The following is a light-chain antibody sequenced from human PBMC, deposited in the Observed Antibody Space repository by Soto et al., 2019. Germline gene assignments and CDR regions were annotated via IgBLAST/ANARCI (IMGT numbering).Light chain of an antibody. CDR1: SSDVGGYNY. V-gene: IGLV2-14*01. CDR2: EVS. Sequence: QSALTQSASVSGTPGQSSTISCTGTSSDVGGYNYVSWYQQHPGKAPKLMIYEVSNRPSGVSNRFSGSKSGNTASLTISGLQAEDEADYYCSSYTSSSTVVFGGGTELTAL. J-gene: IGLJ2*01. CDR3: SSYTSSSTVV.